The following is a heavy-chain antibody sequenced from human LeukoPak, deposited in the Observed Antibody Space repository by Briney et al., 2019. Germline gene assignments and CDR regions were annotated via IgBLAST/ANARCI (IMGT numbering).Heavy chain of an antibody. D-gene: IGHD3-22*01. CDR2: ISYDGSNK. CDR1: GFTFSSYA. Sequence: GRSLRLSCAASGFTFSSYAMHWVRQAPGKGLECVAVISYDGSNKYYADSVKGRFTISRDNSKNTLYLQMNSLKTEDTAVYYCTTEYNFNYYDSSGYYYWGQGTLVTVSS. J-gene: IGHJ4*02. CDR3: TTEYNFNYYDSSGYYY. V-gene: IGHV3-30-3*01.